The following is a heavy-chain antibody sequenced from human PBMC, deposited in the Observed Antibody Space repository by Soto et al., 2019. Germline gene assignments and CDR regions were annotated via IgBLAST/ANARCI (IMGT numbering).Heavy chain of an antibody. D-gene: IGHD2-8*01. J-gene: IGHJ3*02. CDR1: GYTFTSYD. CDR3: ARGNNAGCTFDI. V-gene: IGHV1-8*01. Sequence: QVQLAQSGAEVKKPGASVKVSCNASGYTFTSYDIYWVRQAAGQGLESMGWMQPNSGNTGYAQECQGRVSMTRDTSISTAYMELSRLRSADTYVYYCARGNNAGCTFDIWGQGTMVTVSS. CDR2: MQPNSGNT.